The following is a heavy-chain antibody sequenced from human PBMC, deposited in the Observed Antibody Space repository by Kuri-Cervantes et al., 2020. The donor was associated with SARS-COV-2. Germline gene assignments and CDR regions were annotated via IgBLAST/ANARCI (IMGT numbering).Heavy chain of an antibody. CDR2: ISSSGSTI. Sequence: GESLKISCAASGFTFSSCEMNWVRQAPGKGLEWVSYISSSGSTIYYADSVKGRFTISRDNAKNSLYLQMNSLRAEDTAVYYCARGGHGSGSYYRLYYYYGMDVWGQGTTVTVSS. V-gene: IGHV3-48*03. J-gene: IGHJ6*02. CDR3: ARGGHGSGSYYRLYYYYGMDV. D-gene: IGHD3-10*01. CDR1: GFTFSSCE.